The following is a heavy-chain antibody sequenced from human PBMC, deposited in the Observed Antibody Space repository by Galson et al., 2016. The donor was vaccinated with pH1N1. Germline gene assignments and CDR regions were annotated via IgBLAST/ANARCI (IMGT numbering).Heavy chain of an antibody. CDR1: GFTFSSYG. D-gene: IGHD3-22*01. V-gene: IGHV3-30*18. CDR3: ANLISSGYSSVVFDI. J-gene: IGHJ3*02. CDR2: ISYDGSNK. Sequence: SLRLSCAASGFTFSSYGMHWVRQAPGKGLEWVAVISYDGSNKYYADSVKGRFTISRDNSKNTLYLQMNSLRAEDTAVYYCANLISSGYSSVVFDIWGQGTMVT.